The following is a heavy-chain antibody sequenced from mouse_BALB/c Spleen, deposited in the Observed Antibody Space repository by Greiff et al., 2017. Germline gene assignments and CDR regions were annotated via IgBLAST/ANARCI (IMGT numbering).Heavy chain of an antibody. J-gene: IGHJ4*01. V-gene: IGHV1S34*01. D-gene: IGHD2-1*01. CDR2: ISCYNGAT. CDR3: ARGGNYADAMDY. CDR1: GYSFTGYY. Sequence: LVKTGASVNISCKASGYSFTGYYMHWVKQSHGKSLEWIGYISCYNGATSYNQKFKGKATFTVDTSSSTAYMQFNSLTSEDSAVYYCARGGNYADAMDYWGQGTSVTVSS.